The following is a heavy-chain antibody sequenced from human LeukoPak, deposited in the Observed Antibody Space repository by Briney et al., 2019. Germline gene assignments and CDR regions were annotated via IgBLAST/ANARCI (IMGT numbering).Heavy chain of an antibody. V-gene: IGHV1-2*02. CDR3: ASQLRATPLGPYFDY. J-gene: IGHJ4*02. Sequence: ASVKVSCKASGYTFTGYYMHWVRQAPGQGLEWMGWINPNSGGTNYAQKFQGRVTITADESTSTAYMELSSLRSEDTAVYYCASQLRATPLGPYFDYWGQGTLVTVSS. CDR2: INPNSGGT. D-gene: IGHD1-26*01. CDR1: GYTFTGYY.